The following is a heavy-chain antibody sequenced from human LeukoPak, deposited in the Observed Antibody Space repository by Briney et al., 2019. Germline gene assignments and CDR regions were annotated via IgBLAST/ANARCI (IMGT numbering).Heavy chain of an antibody. V-gene: IGHV1-8*01. CDR2: MNPNSGNT. Sequence: ASVKVSCKASGYTFTSYDINWVRQATGQGLEWLGWMNPNSGNTGYAQKFQGRVTMTRNTSISTAYMELSSLRSEDAAVYYCARVTLWSGYYFDYWGQGTLVTVSS. CDR1: GYTFTSYD. CDR3: ARVTLWSGYYFDY. J-gene: IGHJ4*02. D-gene: IGHD3-3*01.